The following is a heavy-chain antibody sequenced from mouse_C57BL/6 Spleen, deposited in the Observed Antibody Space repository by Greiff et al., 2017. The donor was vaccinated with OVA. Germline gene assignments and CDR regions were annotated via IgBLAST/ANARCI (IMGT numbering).Heavy chain of an antibody. J-gene: IGHJ3*01. CDR1: GFTFSSYA. D-gene: IGHD2-4*01. CDR2: ISSGGDYI. V-gene: IGHV5-9-1*02. Sequence: EVHLVESGEGLVKPGGSLKLSCAASGFTFSSYAMSWVRQTPEKRLEWVAYISSGGDYIYYADTVKGRFTISRDNARNTLYLQMSSLKSEDTAMYYGTREHYESFAYWGQGTLVTVSA. CDR3: TREHYESFAY.